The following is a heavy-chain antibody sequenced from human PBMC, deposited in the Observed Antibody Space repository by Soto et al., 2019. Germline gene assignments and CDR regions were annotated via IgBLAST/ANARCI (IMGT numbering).Heavy chain of an antibody. CDR3: ARPQQLVPSDAFDI. Sequence: ASVKVSCKASGYTFTSYGISWVRQAPGQGLEWMGWISAYNGNTNYAQKLQGRVTMTTDTSTSTAYMELRSLRSDDTAVYYCARPQQLVPSDAFDIWGQGTMVTVSS. CDR2: ISAYNGNT. D-gene: IGHD6-13*01. V-gene: IGHV1-18*01. CDR1: GYTFTSYG. J-gene: IGHJ3*02.